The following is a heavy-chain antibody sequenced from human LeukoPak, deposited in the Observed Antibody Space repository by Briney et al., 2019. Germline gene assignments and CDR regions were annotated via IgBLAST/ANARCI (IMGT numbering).Heavy chain of an antibody. CDR1: GGSISSGGYY. Sequence: SETLSLTCTVSGGSISSGGYYWSWIRQHPGKGLEWIGYIYYSGSTYYNPSLKSRVTISVDTSKNQFSLKLSSVTAADTAVYYCARAVYEGGPYDILPGGFTRVRFDPWGQGTLVTVSS. CDR2: IYYSGST. CDR3: ARAVYEGGPYDILPGGFTRVRFDP. J-gene: IGHJ5*02. V-gene: IGHV4-31*03. D-gene: IGHD3-9*01.